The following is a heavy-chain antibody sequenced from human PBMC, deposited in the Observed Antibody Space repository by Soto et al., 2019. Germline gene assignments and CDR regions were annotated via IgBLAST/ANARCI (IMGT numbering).Heavy chain of an antibody. CDR1: GFTFSSYG. Sequence: PGGSLRLSCAASGFTFSSYGMHWVRQAPGKGLEWVAVISYDGSNKYYADSVKGRFTISRDNSKNTLYLQVNSLRAEDTAVYYCAKDWYFDYWGQGTLVTVSS. J-gene: IGHJ4*02. V-gene: IGHV3-30*18. CDR3: AKDWYFDY. CDR2: ISYDGSNK.